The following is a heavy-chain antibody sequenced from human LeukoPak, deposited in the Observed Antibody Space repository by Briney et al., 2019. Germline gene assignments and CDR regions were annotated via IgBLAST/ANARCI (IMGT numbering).Heavy chain of an antibody. CDR2: IYYSGST. Sequence: SETLSLTRTVSGGSISSYYWSWIRQPPGKGLEWIGYIYYSGSTNYNPSLKSRVTISVDTSKNQFSLKLSSVTAADTAVYYCARGDYGDYGYYYYYMDVWGKGTTVTVSS. D-gene: IGHD4-17*01. CDR3: ARGDYGDYGYYYYYMDV. V-gene: IGHV4-59*01. J-gene: IGHJ6*03. CDR1: GGSISSYY.